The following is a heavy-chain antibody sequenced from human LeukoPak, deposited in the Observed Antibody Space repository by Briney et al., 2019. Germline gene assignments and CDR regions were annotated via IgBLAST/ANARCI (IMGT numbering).Heavy chain of an antibody. Sequence: ASVRVSCKASGYTFTSYGISWVRQAPGQGLEWMGWISAYNGNTNYAQKLQGRVTMTTDTSTSTANMELRSLRSDGTAVYYCAREAGTHYDSSGYNTDNAFDIWGQGTMVTVSS. CDR3: AREAGTHYDSSGYNTDNAFDI. CDR2: ISAYNGNT. J-gene: IGHJ3*02. CDR1: GYTFTSYG. D-gene: IGHD3-22*01. V-gene: IGHV1-18*01.